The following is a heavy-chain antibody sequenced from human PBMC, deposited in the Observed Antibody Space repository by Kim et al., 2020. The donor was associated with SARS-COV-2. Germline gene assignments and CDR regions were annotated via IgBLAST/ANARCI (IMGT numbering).Heavy chain of an antibody. CDR1: GFTFSSFN. CDR3: WRGGYSIAGV. Sequence: GGSLRLSCAASGFTFSSFNMNWVRQAPGKGLEWISHISPSGDIIYYADSVKGRFSISRDNAKNSLDLQMDNLRPEDTAAYYCWRGGYSIAGVWGQGTLVTVSS. D-gene: IGHD5-18*01. J-gene: IGHJ4*02. CDR2: ISPSGDII. V-gene: IGHV3-48*03.